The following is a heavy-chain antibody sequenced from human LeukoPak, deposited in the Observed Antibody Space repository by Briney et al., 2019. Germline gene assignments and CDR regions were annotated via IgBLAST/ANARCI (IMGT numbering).Heavy chain of an antibody. CDR2: IYYSGST. V-gene: IGHV4-39*07. Sequence: SETLSLTCTVSGGSISSSSYYWGWIRQPPGKGLEWIGSIYYSGSTNYNPSLKSRVTISVDTSKNQFSLKLSSVTAADTAVYYCARGLPITSWGQGTLVTVSS. J-gene: IGHJ4*02. D-gene: IGHD3-16*01. CDR1: GGSISSSSYY. CDR3: ARGLPITS.